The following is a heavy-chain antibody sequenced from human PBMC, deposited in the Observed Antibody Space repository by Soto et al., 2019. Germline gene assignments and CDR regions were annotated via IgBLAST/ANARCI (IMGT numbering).Heavy chain of an antibody. D-gene: IGHD6-6*01. J-gene: IGHJ4*02. Sequence: SETLSLTCAVSGGSVNTGYWWSWVRQPPGKGLEWIGEVHHSGSTNYNPSLKSRVTISVDTSKNQFSLKLSSVTAADTAVYYCARGRSIAAPFDYWGQGTLVTVSS. CDR2: VHHSGST. CDR3: ARGRSIAAPFDY. CDR1: GGSVNTGYW. V-gene: IGHV4-4*02.